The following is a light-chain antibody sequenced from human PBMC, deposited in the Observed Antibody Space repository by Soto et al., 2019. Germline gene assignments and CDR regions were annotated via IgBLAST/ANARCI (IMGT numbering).Light chain of an antibody. CDR1: QTISRNY. CDR2: GAS. Sequence: EVVFTQSPGTLSLSPGERATVSCRASQTISRNYLAWYQKKPGQAPRLLIYGASTRATGIPDRFTGSGSGTDFTLTIARLXPEDFAVYYCQQYGGPVPWTFGQGTKVDIK. CDR3: QQYGGPVPWT. J-gene: IGKJ1*01. V-gene: IGKV3-20*01.